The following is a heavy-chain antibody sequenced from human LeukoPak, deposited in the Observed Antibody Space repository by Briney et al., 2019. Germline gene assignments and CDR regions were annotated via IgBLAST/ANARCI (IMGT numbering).Heavy chain of an antibody. Sequence: GGSLRLSCAASGFTFSSYAMSWVRQAPGKGLEWVSAISGSGGSTYYADPVKGRFTISRDNSKNTLYLQMNSLRAEDTAVYYCAKDPETTVTTGRVYYYGMDVWGQGTTVTVSS. CDR2: ISGSGGST. CDR1: GFTFSSYA. V-gene: IGHV3-23*01. CDR3: AKDPETTVTTGRVYYYGMDV. J-gene: IGHJ6*02. D-gene: IGHD4-17*01.